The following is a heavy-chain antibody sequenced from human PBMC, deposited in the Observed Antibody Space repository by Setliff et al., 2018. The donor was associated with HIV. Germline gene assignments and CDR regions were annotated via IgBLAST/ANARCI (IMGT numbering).Heavy chain of an antibody. Sequence: SVKVSCKASGGTFSSYAISWVRQAPGQGLEWMGGIIPIFGTANYAQKFQGRVTITTDESTSTAYMELSSLRSEDTAVYYCARAYYNFCSGYYTGSNWFDPWGQGTLVTVSS. CDR1: GGTFSSYA. D-gene: IGHD3-3*01. CDR3: ARAYYNFCSGYYTGSNWFDP. V-gene: IGHV1-69*05. CDR2: IIPIFGTA. J-gene: IGHJ5*02.